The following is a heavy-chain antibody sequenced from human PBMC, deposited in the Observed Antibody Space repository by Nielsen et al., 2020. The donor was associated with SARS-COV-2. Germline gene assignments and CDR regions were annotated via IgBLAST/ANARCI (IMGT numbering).Heavy chain of an antibody. Sequence: SETLSLTCTVSSGSISNYYWSWIRQPPGKGLEWIGYTYYSGTTNYNPSLKSRVAISVDTSKNQLSLRLSSVTAADTAVYYCATSPAMGTHNWFDPWGQGTLVTVSS. J-gene: IGHJ5*02. CDR1: SGSISNYY. D-gene: IGHD5-18*01. CDR2: TYYSGTT. V-gene: IGHV4-59*01. CDR3: ATSPAMGTHNWFDP.